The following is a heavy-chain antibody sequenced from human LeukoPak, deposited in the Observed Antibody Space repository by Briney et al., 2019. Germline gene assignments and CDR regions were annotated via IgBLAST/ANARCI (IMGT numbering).Heavy chain of an antibody. V-gene: IGHV3-33*01. Sequence: HPGGSLGLSCAASGFTFSSYGMHWVRQAPGKGLEWVAVIWYDGSNKYYADSVKGRFAISRDNSKNTLYLQMNSLRAEDTAVYYCARAADYYDSSGYPDAFDIWGQGTMVTVSS. CDR1: GFTFSSYG. J-gene: IGHJ3*02. CDR2: IWYDGSNK. D-gene: IGHD3-22*01. CDR3: ARAADYYDSSGYPDAFDI.